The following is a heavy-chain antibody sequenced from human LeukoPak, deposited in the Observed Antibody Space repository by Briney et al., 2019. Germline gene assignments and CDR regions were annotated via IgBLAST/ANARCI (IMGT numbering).Heavy chain of an antibody. CDR3: ARLFGATRGFDY. V-gene: IGHV3-7*01. Sequence: PGGSLRLSCEASGFTFITYWMSWVRQAPGKGLEWVANINQDGSEKYYVDSVKGRFTISRDTAKSSSYLQMNSLRAGDTAVYYCARLFGATRGFDYWGQGTLVTVSS. D-gene: IGHD1-26*01. CDR1: GFTFITYW. CDR2: INQDGSEK. J-gene: IGHJ4*02.